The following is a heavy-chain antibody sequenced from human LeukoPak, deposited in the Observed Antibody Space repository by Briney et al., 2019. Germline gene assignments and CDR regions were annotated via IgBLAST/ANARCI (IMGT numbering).Heavy chain of an antibody. J-gene: IGHJ6*04. CDR3: ATSKGLWFGSDSYYYYGMDV. V-gene: IGHV1-24*01. CDR1: GYTLTELS. Sequence: ASVKVSCQVSGYTLTELSMHWVRQAPGKGLEWMGGFDSEDGETIYAQKFQGRVTMTEDTSTDTAYMELSSLRSEDTAVYYCATSKGLWFGSDSYYYYGMDVWGKGTTVTVSS. CDR2: FDSEDGET. D-gene: IGHD3-10*01.